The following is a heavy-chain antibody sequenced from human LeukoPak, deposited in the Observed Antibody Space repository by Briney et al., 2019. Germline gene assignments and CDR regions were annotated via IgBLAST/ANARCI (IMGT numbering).Heavy chain of an antibody. CDR3: ARVRGRYYYYYGMDV. CDR1: GYSFTSYW. Sequence: GESLKISCKGSGYSFTSYWIGWVRQMPGKGLEGMGIIYPGDSDNRYSPSFQGQVTISADKSIRTAYLQWSSLKASDTAMYYCARVRGRYYYYYGMDVWGQGTTVTVSS. J-gene: IGHJ6*02. CDR2: IYPGDSDN. V-gene: IGHV5-51*01.